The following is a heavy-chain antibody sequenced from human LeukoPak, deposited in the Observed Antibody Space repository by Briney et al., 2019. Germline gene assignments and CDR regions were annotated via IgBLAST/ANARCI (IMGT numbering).Heavy chain of an antibody. CDR3: AKARQITMIVVVTFDY. CDR2: ISGSGGST. V-gene: IGHV3-23*01. Sequence: GGSLRLSCAAPGFTFSSYGMSWVRQAPGKGLEWVSAISGSGGSTYYADSVKGRFTISRDNSKNTLYLQMNSLRAEDTAVYYCAKARQITMIVVVTFDYWGQGTLVTVSS. CDR1: GFTFSSYG. D-gene: IGHD3-22*01. J-gene: IGHJ4*02.